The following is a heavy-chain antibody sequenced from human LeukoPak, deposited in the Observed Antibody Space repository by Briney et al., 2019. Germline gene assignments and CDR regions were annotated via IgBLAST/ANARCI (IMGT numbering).Heavy chain of an antibody. CDR3: ARVVSGLEDAFDN. Sequence: ASVKVSCKASGYTFTSYDINWVRQATGQGLEWMGWMNPNSGNTGYAQKFQGRVTITRNTSISTAYMELSSLRSEDTAVYYCARVVSGLEDAFDNWGQGTMVTVSS. CDR2: MNPNSGNT. J-gene: IGHJ3*02. D-gene: IGHD6-19*01. V-gene: IGHV1-8*03. CDR1: GYTFTSYD.